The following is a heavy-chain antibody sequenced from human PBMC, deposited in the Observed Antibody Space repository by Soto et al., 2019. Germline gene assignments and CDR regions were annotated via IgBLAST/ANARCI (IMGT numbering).Heavy chain of an antibody. J-gene: IGHJ4*02. Sequence: QITLKESGPTLVKPTQTLKLTCTFSGFSFSDGAVGVGWFRQSPGKAPEWLAIYYWDEDEWHSPSLRTRLSRSYEAAGSGVGVSMVDMDPQDTATYFCARGRGRESCWGGDCYYFGVWGQGLQVAAS. D-gene: IGHD2-21*01. CDR2: YYWDEDE. V-gene: IGHV2-5*02. CDR1: GFSFSDGAVG. CDR3: ARGRGRESCWGGDCYYFGV.